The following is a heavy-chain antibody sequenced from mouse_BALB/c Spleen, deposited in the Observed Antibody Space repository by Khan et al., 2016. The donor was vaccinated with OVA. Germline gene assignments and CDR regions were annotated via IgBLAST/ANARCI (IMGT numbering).Heavy chain of an antibody. CDR3: ARLEDI. V-gene: IGHV2-9*02. CDR2: IWAGEST. J-gene: IGHJ2*01. CDR1: GFSLTSYG. Sequence: QVQLKESGPGLVAPSQSLSITCTASGFSLTSYGVHWVRQPPGKGLEWMGVIWAGESTNYNAALTAGQCISKDNAKSQGFSTMNSPQTDDTAKYYCARLEDIWGQGTTLTVSS. D-gene: IGHD1-3*01.